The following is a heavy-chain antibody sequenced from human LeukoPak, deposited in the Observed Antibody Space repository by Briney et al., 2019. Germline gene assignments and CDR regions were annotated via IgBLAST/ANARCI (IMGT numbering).Heavy chain of an antibody. CDR1: GFTFRSYS. Sequence: GGSLRLSCAASGFTFRSYSMNWVRQAPGKGLEWVSSISSSSSYIYYADSVKGRFTISRDNAKNSLYLQMNSMRAEDTAVYYCARDKGIVVVVAPYYYYMDVWGKGTTVTVSS. V-gene: IGHV3-21*01. D-gene: IGHD2-15*01. J-gene: IGHJ6*03. CDR2: ISSSSSYI. CDR3: ARDKGIVVVVAPYYYYMDV.